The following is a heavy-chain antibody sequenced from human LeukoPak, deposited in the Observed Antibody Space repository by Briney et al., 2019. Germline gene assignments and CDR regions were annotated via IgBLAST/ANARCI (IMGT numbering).Heavy chain of an antibody. J-gene: IGHJ6*02. CDR2: ISGSGGST. Sequence: GGSLRLSCAASGFTFSSYAMSWVRQAPGKGLEWVSAISGSGGSTYYADSVKGRFTISRDNSKNTLYLQMNSLRAEDTAVYYCAKSHLLDGYYYGMDVWGQGTTVTVSS. CDR3: AKSHLLDGYYYGMDV. D-gene: IGHD5-24*01. V-gene: IGHV3-23*01. CDR1: GFTFSSYA.